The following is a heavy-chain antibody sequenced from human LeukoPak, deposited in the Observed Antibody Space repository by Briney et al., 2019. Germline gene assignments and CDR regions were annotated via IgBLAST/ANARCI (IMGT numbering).Heavy chain of an antibody. V-gene: IGHV7-4-1*02. J-gene: IGHJ6*03. Sequence: ASVKVSCTASGYTFTNYTMNWVRQAPGQGLEWMGWINTNTGNPTYAQGFTGRFVFSLATSVSTAYLQISSLKAEDTAVYYCARPKLRWSAYYYMDVWGKGTTVTVSS. CDR1: GYTFTNYT. CDR3: ARPKLRWSAYYYMDV. D-gene: IGHD4-23*01. CDR2: INTNTGNP.